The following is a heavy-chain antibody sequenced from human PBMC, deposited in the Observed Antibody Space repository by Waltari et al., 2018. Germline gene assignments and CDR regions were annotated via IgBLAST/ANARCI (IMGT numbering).Heavy chain of an antibody. CDR1: GYTFTGYA. CDR3: LRDSSGSHFDY. J-gene: IGHJ4*02. Sequence: LVPSGAEVKKPGASGNVPCKASGYTFTGYAILWVRQAPGQGLEWMGRINPKNGDTHYAQKFQGRVAMTTDTSTNTAFMELHSLRSDDTAVYYCLRDSSGSHFDYWGQGTLVTVSS. V-gene: IGHV1-2*06. D-gene: IGHD3-22*01. CDR2: INPKNGDT.